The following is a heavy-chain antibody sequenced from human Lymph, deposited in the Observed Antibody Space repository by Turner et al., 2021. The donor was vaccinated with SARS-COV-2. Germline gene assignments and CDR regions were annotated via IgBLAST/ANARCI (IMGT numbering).Heavy chain of an antibody. CDR3: ARMGSSSWYFDY. V-gene: IGHV3-7*01. CDR1: GFTFSYYW. Sequence: EVQLVESGGGLVQPGGSLRLSCAASGFTFSYYWMSWVRQAPGKGVEWVANIKQDGSEKYFGDSVKGRFTISRDNAKNSLFLQMNSLRAEDTAVYYCARMGSSSWYFDYWGQGTLVTVSS. CDR2: IKQDGSEK. J-gene: IGHJ4*02. D-gene: IGHD1-26*01.